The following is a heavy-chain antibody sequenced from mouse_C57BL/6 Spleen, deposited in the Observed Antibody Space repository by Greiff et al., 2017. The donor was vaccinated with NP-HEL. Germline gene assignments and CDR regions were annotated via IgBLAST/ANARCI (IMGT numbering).Heavy chain of an antibody. V-gene: IGHV5-9*01. J-gene: IGHJ1*03. CDR2: ISGGGGNT. Sequence: DVMLVESGGGLVKPGGSLKLSCAASGFTFSSYTMSWVRQTPEKRLEWVATISGGGGNTYYPDSVKGRFTISRDNAKNTLYLQMSSLRSEDTAVYYCARNWYFDVWGTGTTVTVSS. CDR1: GFTFSSYT. CDR3: ARNWYFDV.